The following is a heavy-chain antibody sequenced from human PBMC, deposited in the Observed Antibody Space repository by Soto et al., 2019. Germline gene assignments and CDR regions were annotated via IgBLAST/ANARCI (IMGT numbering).Heavy chain of an antibody. V-gene: IGHV2-5*02. D-gene: IGHD2-8*02. Sequence: QITLKESGPTLLEPTQTLTLTCSFSGFSLTSSGVGVGWLRQAPGKALECLGIIYWDGDRRYNPSLRQRLTITQDTSKNQVVPTMTYMEPVDTATYYCAHRVPYNTYWDVGWFDPWGQGTLVTVS. CDR2: IYWDGDR. CDR1: GFSLTSSGVG. J-gene: IGHJ5*02. CDR3: AHRVPYNTYWDVGWFDP.